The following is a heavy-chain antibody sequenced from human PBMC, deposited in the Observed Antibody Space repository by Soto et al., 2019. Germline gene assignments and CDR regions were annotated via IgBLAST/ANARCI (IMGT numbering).Heavy chain of an antibody. D-gene: IGHD1-26*01. V-gene: IGHV4-28*01. CDR2: IYYSGTT. CDR1: GYSISSSNW. J-gene: IGHJ4*02. CDR3: ARREIQGPIDY. Sequence: QVQLQESGPGLVKPPDTLSLTCAVSGYSISSSNWWGWIRQPPGKGLEWTGYIYYSGTTYYNPSLKSRGPMSVDTSKNQFSLKLTSGTAVDTAVYYCARREIQGPIDYWGQGTLVTVSS.